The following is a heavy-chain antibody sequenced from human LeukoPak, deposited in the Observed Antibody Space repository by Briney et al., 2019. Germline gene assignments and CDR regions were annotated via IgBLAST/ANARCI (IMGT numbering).Heavy chain of an antibody. CDR2: ISGSGGST. Sequence: AGGSLRLSCAASGFTFSSYGMSWVRQAPGKGLEWVSAISGSGGSTYYADSVKGRVTISRDNSKNTLYLQMNSLRAEDTAVYYCAKDLNFDWLSIDYWGQGTLVTVSS. CDR3: AKDLNFDWLSIDY. D-gene: IGHD3-9*01. J-gene: IGHJ4*02. V-gene: IGHV3-23*01. CDR1: GFTFSSYG.